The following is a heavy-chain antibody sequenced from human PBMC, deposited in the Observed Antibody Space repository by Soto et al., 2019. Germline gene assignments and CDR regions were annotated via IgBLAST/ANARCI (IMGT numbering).Heavy chain of an antibody. CDR2: IYHSGSS. Sequence: PSETLSLTCAVSGGSITSGGYSWSWIRQSPGKGLEWIGYIYHSGSSYYNPSLKSRLTMSVDIYKNQFFLTLNSVTAADTAVYYCTRCSGPNPWFDPWGQGILVTVS. CDR1: GGSITSGGYS. J-gene: IGHJ5*02. CDR3: TRCSGPNPWFDP. V-gene: IGHV4-30-2*06. D-gene: IGHD1-7*01.